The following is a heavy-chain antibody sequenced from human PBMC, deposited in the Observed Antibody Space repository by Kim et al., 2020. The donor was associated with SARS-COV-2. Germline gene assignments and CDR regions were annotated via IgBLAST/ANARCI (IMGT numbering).Heavy chain of an antibody. J-gene: IGHJ4*02. CDR2: IYYSGST. CDR1: GVSISSGDYD. CDR3: ARQQGRYSYGSGQDY. V-gene: IGHV4-30-4*01. Sequence: SETLSLTCTVSGVSISSGDYDWSWIRQPPGKGLEWIGYIYYSGSTYCNPSLRSRVTISVDTSKNQFSLKLSSVTAADTAVYYCARQQGRYSYGSGQDYWGQGTLVTVSS. D-gene: IGHD3-10*01.